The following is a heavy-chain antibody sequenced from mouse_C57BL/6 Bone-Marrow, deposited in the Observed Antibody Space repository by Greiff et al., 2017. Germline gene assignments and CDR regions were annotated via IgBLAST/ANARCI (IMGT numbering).Heavy chain of an antibody. D-gene: IGHD2-4*01. Sequence: EVQLQQSGAELVGPGASVKLSCTASGFNIKDDYMHWVKQRPEQGLEWIGWIDPENGDTEYASKFQGKATITADTSSNTAYLQLSSLTSEDTAVYYCTTGLLDYWGQGTSVTVSS. V-gene: IGHV14-4*01. CDR1: GFNIKDDY. CDR2: IDPENGDT. J-gene: IGHJ4*01. CDR3: TTGLLDY.